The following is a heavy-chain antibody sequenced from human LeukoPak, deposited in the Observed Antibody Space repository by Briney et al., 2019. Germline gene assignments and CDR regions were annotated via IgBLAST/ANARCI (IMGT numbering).Heavy chain of an antibody. CDR3: ARDLAAAGLLYYYYYYMDV. D-gene: IGHD6-13*01. CDR2: ISAYNGNT. CDR1: GYTFTSYG. V-gene: IGHV1-18*01. J-gene: IGHJ6*03. Sequence: ASVKVSCKASGYTFTSYGISWVRQAPGQGLEWMGWISAYNGNTNYAQKLQGRVTMTTDTSTSTAYMELRSLRSDDTAVYYCARDLAAAGLLYYYYYYMDVWGKGTTVTVSS.